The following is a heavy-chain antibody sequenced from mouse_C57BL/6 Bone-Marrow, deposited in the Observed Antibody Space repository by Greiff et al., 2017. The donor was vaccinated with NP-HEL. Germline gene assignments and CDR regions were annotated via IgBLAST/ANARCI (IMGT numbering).Heavy chain of an antibody. CDR3: GRRGSEDDDRSSDAK. V-gene: IGHV1-63*01. Sequence: QVQLQQSGAELVRPGTSVKLSCKASGYTFTNSWLGWAKPRPGHGLEWIGDIYPGGGYTHYNEKFKGKATLTADKSSSTAYMQFSSLTSEDSDNYYVGRRGSEDDDRSSDAKWGQGKLVTVTA. J-gene: IGHJ3*02. CDR1: GYTFTNSW. CDR2: IYPGGGYT. D-gene: IGHD1-3*01.